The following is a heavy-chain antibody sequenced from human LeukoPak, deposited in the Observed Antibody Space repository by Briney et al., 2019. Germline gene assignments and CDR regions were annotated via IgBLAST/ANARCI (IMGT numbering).Heavy chain of an antibody. V-gene: IGHV3-21*01. D-gene: IGHD2-21*01. Sequence: GGSLRLSCAASGFTFSSYSMNWVRQAPGKGLEWVSSISSSSRYIYYADSVKGRFTISRDNAKNSLYLQMNSLRAEDTAVYYCARSDSPNRFFDYWGQGTLVTVSS. J-gene: IGHJ4*02. CDR3: ARSDSPNRFFDY. CDR1: GFTFSSYS. CDR2: ISSSSRYI.